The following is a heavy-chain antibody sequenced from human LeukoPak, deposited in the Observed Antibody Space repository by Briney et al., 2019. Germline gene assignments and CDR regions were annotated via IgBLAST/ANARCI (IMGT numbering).Heavy chain of an antibody. CDR1: GGSISSYY. D-gene: IGHD3-9*01. V-gene: IGHV4-4*07. CDR2: IYTSGST. Sequence: SETLSLTCTVSGGSISSYYWSWIRQPAGKGLEWIGRIYTSGSTNYNPSLKSRVTMSVDTSKNQFSLKLSSVTAADTAVYYCARFSPDILTKQNNWFDPWGKGTLVTVSS. CDR3: ARFSPDILTKQNNWFDP. J-gene: IGHJ5*02.